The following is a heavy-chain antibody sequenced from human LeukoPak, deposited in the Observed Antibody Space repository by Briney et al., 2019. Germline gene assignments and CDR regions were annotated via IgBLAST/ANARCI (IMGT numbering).Heavy chain of an antibody. J-gene: IGHJ3*02. D-gene: IGHD3-9*01. Sequence: ASVKVSCKASGYTFTSYYMHWVRQAPGQGLEWMGIINPSGGSTSYAQKFQGGVTMTRDMSTSTVYMELSSLRSEDTAVYYCASNYDILTGPDAFDIWGQGTMVTVSS. CDR1: GYTFTSYY. V-gene: IGHV1-46*01. CDR2: INPSGGST. CDR3: ASNYDILTGPDAFDI.